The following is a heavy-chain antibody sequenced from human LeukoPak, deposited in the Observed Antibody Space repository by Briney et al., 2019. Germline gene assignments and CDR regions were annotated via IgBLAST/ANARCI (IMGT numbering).Heavy chain of an antibody. CDR2: ISSSSSYI. Sequence: KAGGSLRLSCAASGFTFSSYSMNWVRQAPGKGLEWVSSISSSSSYIYYADSVKGRFTISRDNAKNSLYLQMNSLRAEDTAVYYCATLHDYGGNRDYWGQGTLVTVSS. D-gene: IGHD4-23*01. V-gene: IGHV3-21*01. J-gene: IGHJ4*02. CDR3: ATLHDYGGNRDY. CDR1: GFTFSSYS.